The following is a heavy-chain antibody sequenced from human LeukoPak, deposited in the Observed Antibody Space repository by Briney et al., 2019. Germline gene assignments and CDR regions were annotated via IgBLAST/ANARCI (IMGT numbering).Heavy chain of an antibody. J-gene: IGHJ4*02. CDR2: IYPDNSDT. V-gene: IGHV5-51*01. D-gene: IGHD3-16*01. CDR3: ARLQTWADY. Sequence: GESLKISCKGSGYSFTNYWIAWVRQMPGKGLEWMGIIYPDNSDTRYSPSFQGQVSISADKSIGTAYLQWSSLKASDTAMYYCARLQTWADYWGQGTLVTVSS. CDR1: GYSFTNYW.